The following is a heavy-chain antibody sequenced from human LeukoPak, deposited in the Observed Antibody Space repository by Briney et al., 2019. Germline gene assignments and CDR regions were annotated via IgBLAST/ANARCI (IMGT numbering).Heavy chain of an antibody. V-gene: IGHV3-48*02. D-gene: IGHD2-21*01. CDR2: ISSSSSTI. CDR1: GFTFSSYA. J-gene: IGHJ4*02. CDR3: ASNPYGGHYFDY. Sequence: PGGSLRLSCAASGFTFSSYAMNWVRRTPGKGLEWVSYISSSSSTIYYADSVKGRFTISRDNAKNSLYLQMNSLSDEDTAVYYCASNPYGGHYFDYWGQGTLVTVSS.